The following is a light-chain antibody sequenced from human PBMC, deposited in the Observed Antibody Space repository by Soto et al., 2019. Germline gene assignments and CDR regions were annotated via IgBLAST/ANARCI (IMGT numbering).Light chain of an antibody. CDR2: EVS. Sequence: QSALTQPASVSGSPGQSITISCTGTSSDVGGYNYVSWYQQHPGKAPKLMIYEVSNRPSGVSNRFSGSKSGTSASLAITGLQAEDEADYYCQSYDSSLRRVFGGGTKVTVL. V-gene: IGLV2-14*01. CDR1: SSDVGGYNY. J-gene: IGLJ2*01. CDR3: QSYDSSLRRV.